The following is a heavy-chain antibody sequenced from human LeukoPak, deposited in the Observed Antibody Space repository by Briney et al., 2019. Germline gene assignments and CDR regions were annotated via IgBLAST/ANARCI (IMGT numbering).Heavy chain of an antibody. Sequence: GASVKVSCKASGGTFSRYAMRWVRQAPGQGLEWMGGILPIFGTASFAQKFQGRVTITADESTGTAYMELSSLRSEDTAVYYCARVVTPRYCSTPSCYWKGWFDPWGQGTLVTVSS. CDR2: ILPIFGTA. CDR3: ARVVTPRYCSTPSCYWKGWFDP. J-gene: IGHJ5*02. D-gene: IGHD2-2*01. CDR1: GGTFSRYA. V-gene: IGHV1-69*01.